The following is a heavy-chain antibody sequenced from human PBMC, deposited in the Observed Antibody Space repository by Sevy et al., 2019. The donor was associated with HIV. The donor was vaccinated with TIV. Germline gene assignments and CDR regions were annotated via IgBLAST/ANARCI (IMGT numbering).Heavy chain of an antibody. CDR1: GFTFSSAW. J-gene: IGHJ6*02. CDR2: IKSEFDGVAI. V-gene: IGHV3-15*01. Sequence: GGSLRLSCTASGFTFSSAWMSWVRQAPGKGLEWVGRIKSEFDGVAIDYAAPVKGRFTISREDSKNTVYLQMNSLKTEDTAVYYCITDPAYRGYDEEVINYYFYGMDVWGQGTTVTVSS. CDR3: ITDPAYRGYDEEVINYYFYGMDV. D-gene: IGHD5-12*01.